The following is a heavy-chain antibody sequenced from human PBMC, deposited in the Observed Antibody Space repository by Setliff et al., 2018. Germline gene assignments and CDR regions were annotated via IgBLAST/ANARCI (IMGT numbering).Heavy chain of an antibody. V-gene: IGHV3-30*04. J-gene: IGHJ4*02. CDR3: ARDHIYRGGSWYDYFDS. CDR1: GFTFSSYA. D-gene: IGHD2-15*01. CDR2: ISYDGSNK. Sequence: LRLSCAASGFTFSSYAMHWVRQAPGKGLEWVAVISYDGSNKYYADSVKGRFTISRDNSKNTLYLQMNSLRAEDTAVYYCARDHIYRGGSWYDYFDSWGQGTLVTVSS.